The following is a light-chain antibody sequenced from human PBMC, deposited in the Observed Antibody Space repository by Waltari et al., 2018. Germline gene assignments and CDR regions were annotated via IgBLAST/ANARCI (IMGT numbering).Light chain of an antibody. Sequence: EIVLTQSPGTLSLSPGERATLSCRASQSITTTYLAWYQQRPGQAPMLLIYGVSIRATGIPDRFSGSGSGTDFTLTISRLEPEDFAMYYCQQYGTSSMYTFGQGTKLEIK. V-gene: IGKV3-20*01. CDR1: QSITTTY. J-gene: IGKJ2*01. CDR2: GVS. CDR3: QQYGTSSMYT.